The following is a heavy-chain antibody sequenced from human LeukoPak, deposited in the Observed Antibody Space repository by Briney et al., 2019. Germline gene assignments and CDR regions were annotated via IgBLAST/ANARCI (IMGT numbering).Heavy chain of an antibody. Sequence: ASVKVSCKASGGTFSSYTISWVRQAPGQGLEWMGRIIPILGIANYAQKFQGRATITADKSTSTAYMELSSLRSEDTAVYYCARSGYLDNWFDPWGQGTLVTVSS. J-gene: IGHJ5*02. D-gene: IGHD1-1*01. CDR1: GGTFSSYT. CDR2: IIPILGIA. CDR3: ARSGYLDNWFDP. V-gene: IGHV1-69*02.